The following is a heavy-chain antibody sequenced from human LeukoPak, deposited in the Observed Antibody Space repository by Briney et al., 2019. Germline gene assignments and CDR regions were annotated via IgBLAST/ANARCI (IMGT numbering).Heavy chain of an antibody. J-gene: IGHJ4*02. V-gene: IGHV3-15*01. CDR2: IKSKIHGGTI. D-gene: IGHD4/OR15-4a*01. Sequence: GGSLRLSCAASGFTFDKAWMTWVRQAPGKGLEWVGRIKSKIHGGTIDYAAPVKGRFTISRDDSENTVYLQMNSLRAEDTAVYYCARRAGAYSHPYDYWGQGTLVTVSS. CDR1: GFTFDKAW. CDR3: ARRAGAYSHPYDY.